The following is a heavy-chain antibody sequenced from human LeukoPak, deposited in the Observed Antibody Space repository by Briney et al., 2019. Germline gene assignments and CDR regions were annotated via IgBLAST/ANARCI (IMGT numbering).Heavy chain of an antibody. CDR1: GGTFSSYT. J-gene: IGHJ4*02. CDR2: IIPILGIA. V-gene: IGHV1-69*04. D-gene: IGHD4-23*01. Sequence: GASVKVSCKASGGTFSSYTISWVRQAPGQGLEWMGRIIPILGIANYPQKFQGRVTITADKSTSTAYMELSSLRPEDTAVYYCARDLYGGNSPDYWGQGTLVTVSS. CDR3: ARDLYGGNSPDY.